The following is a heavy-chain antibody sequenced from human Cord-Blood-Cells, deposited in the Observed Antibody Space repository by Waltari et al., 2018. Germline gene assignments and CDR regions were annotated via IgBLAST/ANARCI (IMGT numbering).Heavy chain of an antibody. J-gene: IGHJ1*01. D-gene: IGHD3-10*01. Sequence: QVQLQESGPGLVKPSETLSLTCTVSGGSISSYYWSWIRQPAGKGLEWIGRIYTSGSTNSTPSLQSRVTMSVDTSKNQFSLKLGSVTAADTAVYYCAREGGYYYGSGSYYFQHWGQGTLVTVSS. V-gene: IGHV4-4*07. CDR1: GGSISSYY. CDR2: IYTSGST. CDR3: AREGGYYYGSGSYYFQH.